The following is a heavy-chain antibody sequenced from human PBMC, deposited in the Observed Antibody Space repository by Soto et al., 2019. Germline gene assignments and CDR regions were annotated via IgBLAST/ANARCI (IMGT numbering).Heavy chain of an antibody. J-gene: IGHJ3*02. CDR3: ARDQASGGGCTNGVCYEDAFDI. CDR2: ISYDGSNK. D-gene: IGHD2-8*01. V-gene: IGHV3-30-3*01. CDR1: GFTFSSYA. Sequence: GGSLRLSCAASGFTFSSYAMHWVRQAPGKGLEWVAVISYDGSNKYYADSVKGRFTISRDNSKNTLYLQMNSLRAEDTAVYYCARDQASGGGCTNGVCYEDAFDIWGQGTMVTVSS.